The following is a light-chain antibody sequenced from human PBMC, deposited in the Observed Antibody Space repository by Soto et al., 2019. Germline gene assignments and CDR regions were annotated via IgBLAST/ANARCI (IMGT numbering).Light chain of an antibody. Sequence: QSALTQPASVSGSPGQSITISCTGTSSDVDGYNYVSWYQQHPGKAPKLIIYEVSNRPSGVSNRFSGSKSGNTASLTISGLQAEDEADYYCNSYTSKSTGVFGPGTKVTVL. V-gene: IGLV2-14*01. CDR1: SSDVDGYNY. CDR2: EVS. J-gene: IGLJ1*01. CDR3: NSYTSKSTGV.